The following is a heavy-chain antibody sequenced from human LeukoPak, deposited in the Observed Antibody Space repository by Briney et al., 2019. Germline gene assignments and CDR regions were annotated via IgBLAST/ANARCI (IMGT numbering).Heavy chain of an antibody. D-gene: IGHD3-22*01. CDR3: ASGVYDSSGYYLGADY. Sequence: SSVKVSCKASGGTFSSYAISWVRQAPGQGLEWMGGIIPIFGTANYAQKFQGRVTITTDESTSTAYMELSSLRSEDTAVYYCASGVYDSSGYYLGADYWGQGTLVTVSS. V-gene: IGHV1-69*05. CDR2: IIPIFGTA. J-gene: IGHJ4*02. CDR1: GGTFSSYA.